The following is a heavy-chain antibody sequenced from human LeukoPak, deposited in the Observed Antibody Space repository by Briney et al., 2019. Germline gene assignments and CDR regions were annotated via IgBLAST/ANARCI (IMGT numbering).Heavy chain of an antibody. CDR1: GFTFSSYG. Sequence: GGSLRLSCAASGFTFSSYGMSWVRQAPGKGLEWVSAISGSGGSTYYADSVKGRFTISRGNSKNTLYLQMNSLRAEDTAVYYCAKDFLSIWPAYNDYWGQGTLVTVSS. J-gene: IGHJ4*02. D-gene: IGHD1-1*01. V-gene: IGHV3-23*01. CDR3: AKDFLSIWPAYNDY. CDR2: ISGSGGST.